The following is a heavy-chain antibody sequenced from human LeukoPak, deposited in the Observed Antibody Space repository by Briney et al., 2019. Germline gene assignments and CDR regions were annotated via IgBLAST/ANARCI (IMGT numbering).Heavy chain of an antibody. Sequence: GGSLRLSCAASGFTFSSYGMSWVRQAPGEGLEWVANIKQDGSEKYYVDSVKGRFTISRDNAKNSLYLQMNSLRAEDTAVYYCAKSLRGDFFDYWGQETLVTVSS. CDR1: GFTFSSYG. CDR2: IKQDGSEK. V-gene: IGHV3-7*01. CDR3: AKSLRGDFFDY. J-gene: IGHJ4*02.